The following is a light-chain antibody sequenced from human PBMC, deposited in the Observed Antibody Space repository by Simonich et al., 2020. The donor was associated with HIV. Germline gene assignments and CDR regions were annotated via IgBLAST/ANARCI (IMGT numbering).Light chain of an antibody. Sequence: EILMTQSPATLSVSPGERATLSCRASQSVASNLAWYQQKPGQAPRLLIYYASSRATGIPARFSGSGSGTEFTLTISSMQSEDFAVYCCQQYNNWLTFGGGTKVEIK. V-gene: IGKV3-15*01. CDR1: QSVASN. CDR3: QQYNNWLT. J-gene: IGKJ4*01. CDR2: YAS.